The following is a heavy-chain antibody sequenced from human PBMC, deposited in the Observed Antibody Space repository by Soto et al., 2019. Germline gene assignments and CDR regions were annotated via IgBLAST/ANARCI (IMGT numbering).Heavy chain of an antibody. J-gene: IGHJ5*02. V-gene: IGHV1-69*06. CDR3: AREVGVVTALSLGGWFDP. CDR2: IIPIFGTA. D-gene: IGHD2-21*02. Sequence: ASLNVSCKASGGTFSIYSIILWRHSPVQWGEWMGGIIPIFGTANYAQKFQGRVTITADKSKSTAYMELSSLRSEDTAVYYCAREVGVVTALSLGGWFDPWGQGTLVHVSS. CDR1: GGTFSIYS.